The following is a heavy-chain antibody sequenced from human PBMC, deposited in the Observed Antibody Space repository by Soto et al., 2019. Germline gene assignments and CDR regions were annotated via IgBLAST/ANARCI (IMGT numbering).Heavy chain of an antibody. CDR1: GYSFTSYW. D-gene: IGHD6-19*01. J-gene: IGHJ6*02. CDR2: IDPGYAYT. CDR3: ARSIAVAAYYYGMDV. Sequence: GESLKISCKGSGYSFTSYWISWVRQMPGKGLELMGRIDPGYAYTNYSPSFQGHVTISADKSISTAYLQWSSLKASDTAMYYCARSIAVAAYYYGMDVWGQGTPVTVSS. V-gene: IGHV5-10-1*01.